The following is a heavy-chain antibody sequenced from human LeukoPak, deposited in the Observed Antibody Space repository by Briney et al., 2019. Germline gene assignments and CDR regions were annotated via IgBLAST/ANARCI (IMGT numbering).Heavy chain of an antibody. D-gene: IGHD3-9*01. J-gene: IGHJ3*02. CDR3: ARDHYDILTGYYDAFDI. V-gene: IGHV3-7*01. Sequence: GGSLRLSCAASGFTFSSYWMSWVRQAPGKGLEWVANIKQDGSEKYYVDSVKGRFTISRDNAKNSLYLQMNSLRAEDTAVYYCARDHYDILTGYYDAFDIWGQGTMVTVSS. CDR1: GFTFSSYW. CDR2: IKQDGSEK.